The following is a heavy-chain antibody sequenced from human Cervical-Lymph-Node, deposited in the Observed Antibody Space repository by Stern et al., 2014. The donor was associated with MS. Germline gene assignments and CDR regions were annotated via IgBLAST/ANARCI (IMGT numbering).Heavy chain of an antibody. V-gene: IGHV2-5*02. CDR3: AHSSYYFHSGSRYYFYYYGMDV. CDR2: IYCDDHK. D-gene: IGHD3-10*01. CDR1: GFSLSTSGVG. Sequence: QVTLRESGPTLVKPTQTLTLTFTFSGFSLSTSGVGVAWIRQPPGKALEWLALIYCDDHKRYSPSLQSRLNITKDTSKNQVVFTMTNMDPVDTATYFCAHSSYYFHSGSRYYFYYYGMDVWGQGTTVTVSS. J-gene: IGHJ6*02.